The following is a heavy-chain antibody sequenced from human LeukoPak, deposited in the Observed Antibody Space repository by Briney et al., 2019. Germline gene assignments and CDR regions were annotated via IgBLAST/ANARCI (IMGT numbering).Heavy chain of an antibody. CDR1: GFTFDAFG. V-gene: IGHV3-20*04. J-gene: IGHJ4*02. D-gene: IGHD7-27*01. CDR2: TRGDAGST. Sequence: GGSLRLSCAASGFTFDAFGMTWVRQAPGKGLEWVSATRGDAGSTGYADSVKGRFTISRDNAKNSLYLQMNSLRVEDTALYYCARVWAWGSGNYFDNWGQGTLVTVSS. CDR3: ARVWAWGSGNYFDN.